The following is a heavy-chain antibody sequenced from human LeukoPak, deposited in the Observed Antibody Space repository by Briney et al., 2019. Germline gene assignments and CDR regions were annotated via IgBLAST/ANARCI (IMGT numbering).Heavy chain of an antibody. CDR3: ARARARHISYFDY. V-gene: IGHV4-34*01. J-gene: IGHJ4*02. D-gene: IGHD2-21*01. CDR2: INHSGST. CDR1: GGSFSGYY. Sequence: SETLSLTCAVHGGSFSGYYWSWIRQPPGKGLEWIGEINHSGSTNYNPSLKSRVTISVDTSKNQFSLKLSSVTAADTAVYYCARARARHISYFDYWGQGTLVTVSS.